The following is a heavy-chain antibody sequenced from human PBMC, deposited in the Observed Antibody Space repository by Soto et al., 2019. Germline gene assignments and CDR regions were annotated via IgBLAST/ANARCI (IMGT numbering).Heavy chain of an antibody. J-gene: IGHJ4*02. CDR3: ARGVQEVPAATYDY. V-gene: IGHV3-64*01. Sequence: GGSLRLSCAASGFTFSSYAMHWVRQAPGKGLEYVSAISSNGGSTYYANSVKGRFTISRDNSKNTLYLQMGSLRAEDMAVYYCARGVQEVPAATYDYWGQGTLVTVSS. CDR1: GFTFSSYA. CDR2: ISSNGGST. D-gene: IGHD2-2*01.